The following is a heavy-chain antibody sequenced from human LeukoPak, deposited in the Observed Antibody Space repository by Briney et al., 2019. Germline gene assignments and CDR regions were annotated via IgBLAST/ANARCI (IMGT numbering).Heavy chain of an antibody. J-gene: IGHJ4*02. CDR1: GFTFSSYG. CDR3: ARAEDGSGSYYSGID. V-gene: IGHV3-21*01. Sequence: GGSLRLSCAASGFTFSSYGMHWVRQAPGKGLEWVSSISSSSSYIYYADSVKGRFTISRDNAKNSLYLQMNSLRAEDTAVYYCARAEDGSGSYYSGIDWGQGTLVTVSS. D-gene: IGHD3-10*01. CDR2: ISSSSSYI.